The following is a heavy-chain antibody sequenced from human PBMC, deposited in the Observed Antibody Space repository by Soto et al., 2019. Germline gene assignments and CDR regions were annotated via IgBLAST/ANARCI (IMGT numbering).Heavy chain of an antibody. J-gene: IGHJ6*03. CDR1: GFTFSSYS. V-gene: IGHV3-48*01. CDR2: ISSSSSTI. CDR3: ARVAARQLTRTFWYYYYMDV. Sequence: GGSLRLSCAASGFTFSSYSMNWVRQAPGKGLEWVSYISSSSSTIYYADSVKGRFTISRDNSKNTLYLQMNSLRAEDTAVYYCARVAARQLTRTFWYYYYMDVWGKGTTVTVSS. D-gene: IGHD6-6*01.